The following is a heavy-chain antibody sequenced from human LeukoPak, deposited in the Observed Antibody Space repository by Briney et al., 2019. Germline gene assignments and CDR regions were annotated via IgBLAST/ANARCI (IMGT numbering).Heavy chain of an antibody. J-gene: IGHJ4*02. CDR1: GFTFSSYG. CDR3: ARAMRSGYDY. D-gene: IGHD5-12*01. CDR2: ISSRSDSI. Sequence: GGSLRLSCAASGFTFSSYGMNWVRQAPGKRLEWVSNISSRSDSIYYADSVKGRFTISRDNAENSLYLQMNSLRDEDTAVYYCARAMRSGYDYWGQGTLVTVSS. V-gene: IGHV3-48*02.